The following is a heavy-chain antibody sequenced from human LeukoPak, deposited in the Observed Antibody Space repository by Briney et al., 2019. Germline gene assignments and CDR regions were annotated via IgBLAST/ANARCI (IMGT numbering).Heavy chain of an antibody. V-gene: IGHV3-11*04. D-gene: IGHD2-21*02. CDR3: ASREVTSFDY. Sequence: GGSLRLSCAASGFTFSDYYMSWIRQAPGKGLEWVSYISSSGSTIYYADSVKGRFTISRDNAKNTLYLQMDNLRAEDTAVYYCASREVTSFDYWGQGTLVTVSS. CDR2: ISSSGSTI. J-gene: IGHJ4*02. CDR1: GFTFSDYY.